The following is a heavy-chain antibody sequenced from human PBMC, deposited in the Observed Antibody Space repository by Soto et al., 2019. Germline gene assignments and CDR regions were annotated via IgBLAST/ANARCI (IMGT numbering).Heavy chain of an antibody. D-gene: IGHD3-9*01. CDR3: ARAHEYYDILTGYFLDALDI. J-gene: IGHJ3*02. CDR2: ISAYNGNT. Sequence: ASVKVSCKASGYTFTSYGISWVRQAPGQGLEWMGWISAYNGNTNYAQKLQGRVTMTTDTSTSTAYMELRSLRSDDTAVYYCARAHEYYDILTGYFLDALDIWGQGTMVTVSS. V-gene: IGHV1-18*01. CDR1: GYTFTSYG.